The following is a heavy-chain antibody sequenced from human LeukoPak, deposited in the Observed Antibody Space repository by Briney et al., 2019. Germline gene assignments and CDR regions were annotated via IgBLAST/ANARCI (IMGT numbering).Heavy chain of an antibody. CDR1: GYTFTSNY. CDR2: ISPKSGST. CDR3: ARDNPVRDEAWWFNP. D-gene: IGHD5-24*01. Sequence: ASVKVSCKAFGYTFTSNYIHCVRQAPGQGRECMVVISPKSGSTTYAEKFGERVTLTRHMSQSTDYLELSRLRSEDTAVYYCARDNPVRDEAWWFNPWGQGTLVTVSS. J-gene: IGHJ5*02. V-gene: IGHV1-46*01.